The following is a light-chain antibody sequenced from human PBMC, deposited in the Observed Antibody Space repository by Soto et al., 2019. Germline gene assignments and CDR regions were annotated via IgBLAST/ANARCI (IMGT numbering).Light chain of an antibody. Sequence: VMTQSPATLSVSPGEGATLSCRASQSVGRSLAWYQQKPGQAPRLLIFDSSTRATGIPAKFRGSGSGTEFTPTISGLQSEDFAIFYCQQYDDCPLTFGPGTKVDI. V-gene: IGKV3-15*01. CDR3: QQYDDCPLT. J-gene: IGKJ3*01. CDR1: QSVGRS. CDR2: DSS.